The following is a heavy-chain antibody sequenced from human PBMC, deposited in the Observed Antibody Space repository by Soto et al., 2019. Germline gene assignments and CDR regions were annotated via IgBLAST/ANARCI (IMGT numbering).Heavy chain of an antibody. J-gene: IGHJ3*02. V-gene: IGHV1-3*01. CDR3: ARDTETLGPRANDALDI. CDR2: INAGSGNT. D-gene: IGHD3-3*02. CDR1: GYTFSAYT. Sequence: ASVKVSCKATGYTFSAYTMNWVRQAPGQSLEWMGWINAGSGNTKYSQNFQGRVSITRDTSASTVYMDVTGLTSEDTAVYYCARDTETLGPRANDALDIWGQGTMVTVSS.